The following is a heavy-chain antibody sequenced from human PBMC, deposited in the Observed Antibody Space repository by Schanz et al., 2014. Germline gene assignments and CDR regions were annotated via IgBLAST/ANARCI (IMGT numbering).Heavy chain of an antibody. J-gene: IGHJ4*02. CDR3: AKDTGYCHGGACYCFEY. D-gene: IGHD2-8*02. CDR1: GFRFDDYA. V-gene: IGHV3-9*01. Sequence: EVQLVESGGGLVQPGRSLRLSCVASGFRFDDYAMHWVRQAPGKGLEWVSGMSWNAGSLGYGDSVKGRFSISRDNSQNTLYLQMDSLRPEDTAVYFCAKDTGYCHGGACYCFEYWGLGILVTVSS. CDR2: MSWNAGSL.